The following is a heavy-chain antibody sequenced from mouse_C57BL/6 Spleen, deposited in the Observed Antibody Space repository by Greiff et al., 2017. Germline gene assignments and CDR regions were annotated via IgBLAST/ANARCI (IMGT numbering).Heavy chain of an antibody. D-gene: IGHD2-5*01. CDR2: INPNYGTT. Sequence: VQLKESGPELVKPGASVKISCKASGYSFTDYTMNWVKQSNGKSLEWIGVINPNYGTTRYNQQFKGKATLTVDQSSSTAYMQLNSLTSEDSAVYFCARGNSDYAFDYWGQGTTLTVSS. CDR3: ARGNSDYAFDY. CDR1: GYSFTDYT. V-gene: IGHV1-39*01. J-gene: IGHJ2*01.